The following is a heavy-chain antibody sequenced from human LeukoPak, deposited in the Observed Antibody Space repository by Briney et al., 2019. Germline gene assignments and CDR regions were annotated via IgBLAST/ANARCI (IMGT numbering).Heavy chain of an antibody. CDR2: ISGGGDDT. D-gene: IGHD5-18*01. V-gene: IGHV3-23*01. CDR3: VKEMGSFDTAMVSLSRLGY. J-gene: IGHJ4*02. Sequence: GGSLRLSCTASGFTFSSYAMSWVRQAPGKGLEWVSAISGGGDDTYYADSVKGRFTISRDNSKNTLYLQMNSLRVEDTAIYYCVKEMGSFDTAMVSLSRLGYWGQGTLVTVSS. CDR1: GFTFSSYA.